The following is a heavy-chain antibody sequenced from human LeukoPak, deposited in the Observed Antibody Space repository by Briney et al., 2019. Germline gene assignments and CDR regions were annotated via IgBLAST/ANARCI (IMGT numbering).Heavy chain of an antibody. CDR2: IGGSGGST. CDR3: AKSHARREHYDILTGYYLPLFDAFDI. V-gene: IGHV3-23*01. Sequence: GGSLRLSCAASGFTFSSYGMSWVRQAPGKGLEWVSAIGGSGGSTYYADSVKGRFTISRDNSKNTLYLQMNSLRAEDTAVYYCAKSHARREHYDILTGYYLPLFDAFDIWGQGTMVTVSS. CDR1: GFTFSSYG. J-gene: IGHJ3*02. D-gene: IGHD3-9*01.